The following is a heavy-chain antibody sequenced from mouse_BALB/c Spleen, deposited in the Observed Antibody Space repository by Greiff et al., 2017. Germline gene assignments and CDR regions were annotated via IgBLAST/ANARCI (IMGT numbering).Heavy chain of an antibody. J-gene: IGHJ2*01. V-gene: IGHV1-63*02. CDR3: ARVLYYDTTGGY. Sequence: QVQLQQSGAELVRPGSSVKISCKASGYTFTNYWLGWVKQRPGHGLEWIGDIYPGGGYTNYNEKFKGKATLTADTSSSTAYMQLSSLTSEDSAVYFCARVLYYDTTGGYWGQGTTLTVSS. D-gene: IGHD2-4*01. CDR1: GYTFTNYW. CDR2: IYPGGGYT.